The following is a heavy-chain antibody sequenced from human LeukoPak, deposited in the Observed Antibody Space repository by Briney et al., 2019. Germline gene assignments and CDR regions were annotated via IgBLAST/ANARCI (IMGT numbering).Heavy chain of an antibody. V-gene: IGHV3-23*01. D-gene: IGHD3-10*01. Sequence: PGGSLRLSCAASGFTFSSYAMSWVRQAPGKGLEWVSAISGSGGSTYYADSVKGRFTISRDNSKNTLYLQMNSLRAEDTAVYYCAKDGSLRVVRGVMRVEYYYGMDVWGQGTTVTVSS. CDR2: ISGSGGST. J-gene: IGHJ6*02. CDR3: AKDGSLRVVRGVMRVEYYYGMDV. CDR1: GFTFSSYA.